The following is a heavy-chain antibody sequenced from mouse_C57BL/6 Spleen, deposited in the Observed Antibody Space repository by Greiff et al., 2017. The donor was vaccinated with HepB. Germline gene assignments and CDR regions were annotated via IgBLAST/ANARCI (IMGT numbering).Heavy chain of an antibody. CDR2: IYPGSGST. CDR3: ARDITTVVAPDY. J-gene: IGHJ2*01. D-gene: IGHD1-1*01. V-gene: IGHV1-55*01. CDR1: GYTFTSYW. Sequence: QVQLQQPGAELVKPGASVKMSCKASGYTFTSYWITWVKQRPGQGLEWIGDIYPGSGSTNYNEKFKSKATLTVDPSSSTAYMQLSSLTSEDSAVYYCARDITTVVAPDYWGQGTTLTVSS.